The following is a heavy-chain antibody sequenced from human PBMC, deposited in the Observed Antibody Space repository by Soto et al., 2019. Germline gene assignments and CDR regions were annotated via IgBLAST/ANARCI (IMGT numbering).Heavy chain of an antibody. Sequence: SETLSLTCTVSGGSISSYYWSWIRQPPGKGLEWIGYIYYSGSTNYNPSLKSRVTISVDTSKNQFSLKLSSVTAADTAVYYCARLSYSGSGSYYYYYYGMDVWGQGTTVTVS. CDR3: ARLSYSGSGSYYYYYYGMDV. CDR1: GGSISSYY. D-gene: IGHD3-10*01. CDR2: IYYSGST. V-gene: IGHV4-59*01. J-gene: IGHJ6*02.